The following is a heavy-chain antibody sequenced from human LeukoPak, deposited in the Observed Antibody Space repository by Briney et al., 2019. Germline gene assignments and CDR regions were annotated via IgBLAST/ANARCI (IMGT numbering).Heavy chain of an antibody. CDR2: ISASGVYT. D-gene: IGHD1-26*01. CDR1: GFTFSSDA. CDR3: AKRREGATDF. J-gene: IGHJ4*02. V-gene: IGHV3-23*01. Sequence: GGALRLSCAASGFTFSSDAMTWVRQAPGKGLEWVSTISASGVYTYDADSVKGRFTISRDNSKKTLYLQMDSLRADDTAVYYCAKRREGATDFWGQGTLVTVSS.